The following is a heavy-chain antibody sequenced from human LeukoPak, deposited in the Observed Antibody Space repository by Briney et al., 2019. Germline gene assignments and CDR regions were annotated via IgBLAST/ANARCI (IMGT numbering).Heavy chain of an antibody. D-gene: IGHD3-10*01. J-gene: IGHJ4*02. V-gene: IGHV4-30-4*01. CDR3: ARGQYGSGSYFSPAFDY. CDR1: GGSISIGDYY. CDR2: IYYSGST. Sequence: SQTLSLTCTVAGGSISIGDYYWSWIRQPPGKGLEWIGYIYYSGSTYYNPSLKSRVTISVDTSKNQFSLKLSSVTAADTAVYYCARGQYGSGSYFSPAFDYWGQGTLVTVSS.